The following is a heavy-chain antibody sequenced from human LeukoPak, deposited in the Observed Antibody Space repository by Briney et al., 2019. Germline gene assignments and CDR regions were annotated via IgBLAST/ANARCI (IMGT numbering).Heavy chain of an antibody. V-gene: IGHV4-4*07. CDR2: IFTSGNT. Sequence: PSETLSLTCVVSGGSVSSYYWSWIRQSAGKGLEWIGRIFTSGNTNYNPSLKSRVTMSVDTSKNQSSLKLSSVTAADTAVYYCARDGNWNIPRFDPWGQGTLVTVSS. D-gene: IGHD1/OR15-1a*01. CDR3: ARDGNWNIPRFDP. CDR1: GGSVSSYY. J-gene: IGHJ5*02.